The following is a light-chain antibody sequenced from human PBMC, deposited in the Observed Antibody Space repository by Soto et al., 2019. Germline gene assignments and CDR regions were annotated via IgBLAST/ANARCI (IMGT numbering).Light chain of an antibody. CDR1: SSDVGGYNY. Sequence: QSVLTQPPSASGSPGQSVTISCTGTSSDVGGYNYVSWYQQHPGKAPKLMIYEVSKRPSGVPDRFSGSKSGNTASLTVSGLQAEDEADYYCISYAGSNMVVFGGGTKLTVL. V-gene: IGLV2-8*01. CDR3: ISYAGSNMVV. J-gene: IGLJ2*01. CDR2: EVS.